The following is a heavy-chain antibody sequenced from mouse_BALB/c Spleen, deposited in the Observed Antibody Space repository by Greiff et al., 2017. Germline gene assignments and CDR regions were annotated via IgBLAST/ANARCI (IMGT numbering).Heavy chain of an antibody. V-gene: IGHV5-9-3*01. CDR2: ISSGGSYT. J-gene: IGHJ4*01. Sequence: EVKVVESGGGLVKPGGSLKLSCAASGFTFSSYAMSWVRQTPEKRLEWVATISSGGSYTYYPDSVKGRFTISRDNAKNTLYLQMSSLRSEDTAMYYCARPNDYGYAMDYWGQGTSVTVSS. D-gene: IGHD2-4*01. CDR1: GFTFSSYA. CDR3: ARPNDYGYAMDY.